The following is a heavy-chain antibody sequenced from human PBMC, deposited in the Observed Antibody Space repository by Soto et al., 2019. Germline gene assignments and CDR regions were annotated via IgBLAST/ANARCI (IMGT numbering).Heavy chain of an antibody. CDR2: TYYRSKWYN. V-gene: IGHV6-1*01. CDR3: ARGEQYSGRIFDY. D-gene: IGHD1-26*01. Sequence: SATLSLTCGISGDSVSSNSAAWNWLRQSPSRGPEWLGRTYYRSKWYNDYAVSVESRITINPDTSKNHFSLQLNFVTPEDTAVYFCARGEQYSGRIFDYWGQGTLV. CDR1: GDSVSSNSAA. J-gene: IGHJ4*02.